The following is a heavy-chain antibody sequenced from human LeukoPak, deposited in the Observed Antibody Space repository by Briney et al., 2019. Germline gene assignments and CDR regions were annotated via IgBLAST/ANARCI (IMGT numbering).Heavy chain of an antibody. V-gene: IGHV1-46*01. D-gene: IGHD1-1*01. CDR1: GYTFTSYY. J-gene: IGHJ4*02. CDR3: ARGPRSGTPPYY. CDR2: INPSGGST. Sequence: ASVKVSCKASGYTFTSYYMHWVRQAPGQGLEWMGIINPSGGSTSYAQKFQGRVTITADKSTSTAYMELSSLRSEDTAVYYCARGPRSGTPPYYWGQGTLVTVSS.